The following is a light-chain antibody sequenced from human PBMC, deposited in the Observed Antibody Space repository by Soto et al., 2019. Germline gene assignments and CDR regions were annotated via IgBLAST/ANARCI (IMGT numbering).Light chain of an antibody. Sequence: SYELTQPPSVSVAPGQTARITCGGHNIGSKTVHWYQQKPGQAPVVVIYDDSDRPSGIPERFSGSNSGNTATLTISRVEAWDEAEYYCQVWDSSDDHLYVFGTGTKLTVL. V-gene: IGLV3-21*02. CDR3: QVWDSSDDHLYV. J-gene: IGLJ1*01. CDR1: NIGSKT. CDR2: DDS.